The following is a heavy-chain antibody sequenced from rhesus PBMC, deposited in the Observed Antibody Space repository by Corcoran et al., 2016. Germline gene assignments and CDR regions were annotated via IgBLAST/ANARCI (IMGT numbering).Heavy chain of an antibody. Sequence: QVQLQESGPGLVKPSETLSLTCAVSGGSISSSYYYWSWIRTAPGKGLEWIGYIAYSGSNSYNPALKSRVTISRDTSKNQFSLKLSSVTAADTAVYYCARDYSSWSSIDYWGQGVLVTVSS. CDR1: GGSISSSYYY. V-gene: IGHV4-122*02. CDR3: ARDYSSWSSIDY. CDR2: IAYSGSN. D-gene: IGHD6-13*01. J-gene: IGHJ4*01.